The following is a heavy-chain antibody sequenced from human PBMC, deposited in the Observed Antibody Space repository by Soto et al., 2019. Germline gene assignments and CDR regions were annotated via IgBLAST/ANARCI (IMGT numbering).Heavy chain of an antibody. CDR3: AKEWVYDSSGWSFDY. J-gene: IGHJ4*02. D-gene: IGHD3-22*01. CDR2: ISDDGSKK. V-gene: IGHV3-30*18. Sequence: PGGSLRLSCAASGFTVSSNYMSWVRQAPGKGLGWVAVISDDGSKKYYADSVKGRFTISRDNSKNTLYLQMNSLRAEDTAVYYCAKEWVYDSSGWSFDYWGQGTLVTVSS. CDR1: GFTVSSNY.